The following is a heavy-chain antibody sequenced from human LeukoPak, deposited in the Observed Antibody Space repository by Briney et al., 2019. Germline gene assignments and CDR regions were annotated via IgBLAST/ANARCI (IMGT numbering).Heavy chain of an antibody. CDR1: GFTFSTYA. V-gene: IGHV3-23*01. Sequence: GGSLRLSCAASGFTFSTYAMSWVRQAPGTGLEWVSVISGSGGSTYYTDSVKGRFTISRDNSESTLYLQMNSLRAEDTALYYCARSGAPTPDYWGQGTLVIVSS. J-gene: IGHJ4*02. CDR2: ISGSGGST. CDR3: ARSGAPTPDY. D-gene: IGHD2-15*01.